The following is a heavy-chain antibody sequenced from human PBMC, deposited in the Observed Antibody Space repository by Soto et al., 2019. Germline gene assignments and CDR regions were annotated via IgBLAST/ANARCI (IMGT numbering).Heavy chain of an antibody. D-gene: IGHD6-6*01. CDR3: ARGPYSSSRYYYYYGMDV. CDR2: INPSGGST. Sequence: QVQLVQSGAEVKKPGASVKVSCKASGYTFTSYYMHWVRQAPGQGLEWMGIINPSGGSTSYAQKCQGRVTMTREASTSTVYMELSSLRSEDTAVYYCARGPYSSSRYYYYYGMDVWGEGTTVTVSS. CDR1: GYTFTSYY. V-gene: IGHV1-46*01. J-gene: IGHJ6*04.